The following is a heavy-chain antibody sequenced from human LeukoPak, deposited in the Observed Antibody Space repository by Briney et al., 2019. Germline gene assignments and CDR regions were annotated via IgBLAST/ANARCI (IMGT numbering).Heavy chain of an antibody. CDR2: IKTDGSET. CDR3: VRDIGWYRFDY. Sequence: SGGSLRLSCAASGFSFGSFWMNWVRQAPGKGLEWVAHIKTDGSETKYVDSVKGRFTISRDNAKNSLFLLMNSLGVEDTAVYYCVRDIGWYRFDYWGRGTLVTVSS. D-gene: IGHD6-19*01. J-gene: IGHJ4*02. V-gene: IGHV3-7*03. CDR1: GFSFGSFW.